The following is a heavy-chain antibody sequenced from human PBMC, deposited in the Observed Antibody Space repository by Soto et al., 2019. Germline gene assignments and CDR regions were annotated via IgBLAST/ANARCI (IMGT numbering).Heavy chain of an antibody. V-gene: IGHV3-33*01. CDR1: GFTFSSYG. CDR2: IWYDGSNK. CDR3: ARYGGHCLGR. J-gene: IGHJ4*02. D-gene: IGHD2-21*02. Sequence: QVQLVESGGGVVQPGRSLRLSCAASGFTFSSYGMHWVRQAPGKGLEWMAVIWYDGSNKYYGDAVKGRFIISRDNSKNARCPMMNSLRDADTVVYFFARYGGHCLGRWGPGGLVTV.